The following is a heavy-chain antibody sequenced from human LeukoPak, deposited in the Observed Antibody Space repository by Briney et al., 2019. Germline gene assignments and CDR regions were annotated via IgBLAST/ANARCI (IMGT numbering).Heavy chain of an antibody. CDR2: IRSQVYGGTT. V-gene: IGHV3-49*04. CDR3: TRILLWFGEFSAFDY. CDR1: GFTFGDYA. Sequence: GGSLRLSCTASGFTFGDYALTWVRQAPGKGLEWIGFIRSQVYGGTTEYAASVKDRFTISRDDSKSIAYLQMNSLKTEDTAVYYCTRILLWFGEFSAFDYWGQGALVTVSS. D-gene: IGHD3-10*01. J-gene: IGHJ4*02.